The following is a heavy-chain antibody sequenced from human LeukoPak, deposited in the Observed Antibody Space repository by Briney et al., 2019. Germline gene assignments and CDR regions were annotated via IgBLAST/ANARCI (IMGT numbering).Heavy chain of an antibody. CDR2: IYTSGST. Sequence: SETLSLTCTVSGGSISSGSYYWSWIRQPAGKGLEWIGRIYTSGSTNYNPSLKSRVTISVDTSKNQFSLKLSSVTAADTAVYYCASQNYDSSGYGIDPWGQGTLVTVSS. CDR3: ASQNYDSSGYGIDP. J-gene: IGHJ5*02. CDR1: GGSISSGSYY. V-gene: IGHV4-61*02. D-gene: IGHD3-22*01.